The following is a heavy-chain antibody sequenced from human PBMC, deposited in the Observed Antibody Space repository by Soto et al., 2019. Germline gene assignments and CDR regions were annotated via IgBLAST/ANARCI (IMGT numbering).Heavy chain of an antibody. CDR3: VKRNCGNCPWSS. J-gene: IGHJ4*02. D-gene: IGHD2-21*01. Sequence: EVQLLESGGGLVQPGGSLRLSCAASGFTFNNIAMGWVRQAPGKGLKYFSSITESGDSTFYADSVKGRFTISRDNSKSTLHLQMNSLRADDTAVYYCVKRNCGNCPWSSWGQGTLVTVSS. CDR2: ITESGDST. V-gene: IGHV3-23*01. CDR1: GFTFNNIA.